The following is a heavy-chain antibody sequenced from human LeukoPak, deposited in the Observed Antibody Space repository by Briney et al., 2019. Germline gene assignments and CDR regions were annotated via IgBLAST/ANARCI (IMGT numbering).Heavy chain of an antibody. Sequence: SETLSLTCTVSGGSISSYYWSWIRQPPGKGLEWIGYIYTSGSTNYNPSLKSRVTISVDTSKNQFSLKLSSVTAADTAVYYCARSPPEPTSNYYMDVWGKGTTVTVSS. CDR1: GGSISSYY. J-gene: IGHJ6*03. V-gene: IGHV4-4*09. CDR3: ARSPPEPTSNYYMDV. D-gene: IGHD1-14*01. CDR2: IYTSGST.